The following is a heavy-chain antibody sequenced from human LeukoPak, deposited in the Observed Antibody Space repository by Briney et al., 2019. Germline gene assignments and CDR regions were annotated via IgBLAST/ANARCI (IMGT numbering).Heavy chain of an antibody. J-gene: IGHJ5*02. CDR1: GYTFTCYY. CDR3: ARVLIYGSGLLLFDP. CDR2: INPNSGGT. Sequence: GASVKVSCKASGYTFTCYYMHWVRQAPGQGLEWMGWINPNSGGTNYAQKFQGRVTMTRDTSISTAYMELSRLRSDDTAVYYCARVLIYGSGLLLFDPWGQGTLVTVSS. V-gene: IGHV1-2*02. D-gene: IGHD3-10*01.